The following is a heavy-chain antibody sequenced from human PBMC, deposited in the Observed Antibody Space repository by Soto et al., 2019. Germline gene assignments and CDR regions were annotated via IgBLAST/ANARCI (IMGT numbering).Heavy chain of an antibody. Sequence: PGXSLRLSCVASGFTFSSYAMSCVRQAPFKGQEWVSAISGSGGSTYYADSAKGRFTISRDNSKNTLYLQLNSLRAEDTAVYYCAKDRPLYNWNPPLDYWGQGTLVTVSS. CDR1: GFTFSSYA. CDR2: ISGSGGST. CDR3: AKDRPLYNWNPPLDY. V-gene: IGHV3-23*01. D-gene: IGHD1-20*01. J-gene: IGHJ4*02.